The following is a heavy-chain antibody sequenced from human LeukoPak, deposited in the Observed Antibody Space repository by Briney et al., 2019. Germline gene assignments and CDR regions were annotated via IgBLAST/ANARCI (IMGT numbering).Heavy chain of an antibody. Sequence: PSETLSLTCAVSGAPISSNNWWWSWIRQPPGKGLEWIGYIYHSGSTYYNPSLKSRVTISVDTSKNQFSLKLSSVTAADTAVYYCARDKRQTYYYYGMDVWGQGTTVTVSS. CDR1: GAPISSNNWW. D-gene: IGHD5-24*01. J-gene: IGHJ6*02. CDR2: IYHSGST. V-gene: IGHV4-30-2*05. CDR3: ARDKRQTYYYYGMDV.